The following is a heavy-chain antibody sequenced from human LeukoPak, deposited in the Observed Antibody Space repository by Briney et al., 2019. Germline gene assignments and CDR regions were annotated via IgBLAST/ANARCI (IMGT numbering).Heavy chain of an antibody. Sequence: PGRSLRLSRAASRFTFEDYAMHWVRQAPGKGLEWVSGISWNSGSIGYADSVKGRFSISRDNAKNSLFLQMNSLRAEDMALYYCAKDHGSSWNDVGRRGYYFDYWGQGTLVTVSS. CDR1: RFTFEDYA. D-gene: IGHD6-13*01. CDR3: AKDHGSSWNDVGRRGYYFDY. J-gene: IGHJ4*02. V-gene: IGHV3-9*03. CDR2: ISWNSGSI.